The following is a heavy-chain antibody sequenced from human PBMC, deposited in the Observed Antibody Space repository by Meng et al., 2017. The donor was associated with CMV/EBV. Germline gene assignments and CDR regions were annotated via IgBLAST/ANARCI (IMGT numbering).Heavy chain of an antibody. CDR3: ARGLGYSYGGWFDP. V-gene: IGHV4-61*01. CDR1: GGSVSSGSYY. CDR2: IYYSGST. J-gene: IGHJ5*02. D-gene: IGHD5-18*01. Sequence: SETLSLTCTVSGGSVSSGSYYWSWIRQPPGKGLEWIGYIYYSGSTNYNPSLKSRVTISVDTSKNQFSLKLSSVTAADTAVYYCARGLGYSYGGWFDPWGQGTLVTVSS.